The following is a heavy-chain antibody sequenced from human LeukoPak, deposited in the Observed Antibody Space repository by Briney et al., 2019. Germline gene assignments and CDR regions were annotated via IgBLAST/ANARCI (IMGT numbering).Heavy chain of an antibody. CDR2: INPNSGGT. V-gene: IGHV1-2*02. D-gene: IGHD3-10*01. Sequence: GASVKVSCKASGYTFTGYYMHWVRQAPGQGLEWMGWINPNSGGTNYAQKFQGRVTMTRDTSISTAYMELSRLRSDDTAVYYCATGKPYHGSGSYWSYYYMDVWGKGTTVTISS. J-gene: IGHJ6*03. CDR3: ATGKPYHGSGSYWSYYYMDV. CDR1: GYTFTGYY.